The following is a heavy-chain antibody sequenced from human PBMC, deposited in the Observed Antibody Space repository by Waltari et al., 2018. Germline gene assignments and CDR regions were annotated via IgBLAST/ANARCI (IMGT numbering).Heavy chain of an antibody. CDR1: GFIFNTFD. J-gene: IGHJ5*02. CDR3: ARSSTQGTPGGIDH. Sequence: EVLLMESGGGLVKPGGSLRLSCAASGFIFNTFDMNWVRQAPGKGLGWVSMITRGASFMYYADSVKGRFTISRDNAETSVFLQMDSLTVEDTGVYYCARSSTQGTPGGIDHWGQGTLVSVSS. V-gene: IGHV3-21*01. CDR2: ITRGASFM. D-gene: IGHD1-26*01.